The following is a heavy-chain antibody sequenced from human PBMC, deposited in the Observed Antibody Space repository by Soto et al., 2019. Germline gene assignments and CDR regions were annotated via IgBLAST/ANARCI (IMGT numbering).Heavy chain of an antibody. CDR2: IIPIFGTA. J-gene: IGHJ6*02. V-gene: IGHV1-69*01. CDR3: AREGCSGGSCYSTDYYYYGMDV. Sequence: QVQLVQSGAEVKKPGSSVKVSCKASGGTFSSYAISWVRQAPGQGLEWMGGIIPIFGTANYAQKFQGRVTITADESTSTAYMELSRLRSEDTAVYYCAREGCSGGSCYSTDYYYYGMDVWGQGTTVTVSS. CDR1: GGTFSSYA. D-gene: IGHD2-15*01.